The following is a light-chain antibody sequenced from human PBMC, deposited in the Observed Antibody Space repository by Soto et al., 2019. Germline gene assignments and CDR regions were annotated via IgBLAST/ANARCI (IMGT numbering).Light chain of an antibody. Sequence: DIQMTQSPSTLSASIGDRVTITCRASETITNWLAWYQQKLGKAPKVLIYKTSSLESGVPSRFSGSGSGTEFTLTINSLQPDDFATYYCQQYESYWTFGQGTKVEVK. J-gene: IGKJ1*01. CDR1: ETITNW. CDR2: KTS. CDR3: QQYESYWT. V-gene: IGKV1-5*03.